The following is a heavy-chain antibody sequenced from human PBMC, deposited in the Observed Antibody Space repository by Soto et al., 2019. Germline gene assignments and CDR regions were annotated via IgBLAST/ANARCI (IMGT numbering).Heavy chain of an antibody. CDR1: GFTFSNYW. J-gene: IGHJ3*01. D-gene: IGHD2-15*01. CDR3: TRVPPCSEGNCYGRGAVDF. V-gene: IGHV3-74*01. CDR2: INSEGGST. Sequence: VQLVESGGGLVHPGGSLRLSCAASGFTFSNYWMHCVRQAPGTGLVWVSRINSEGGSTAYSVTVKGRFTMSRDNAENTLVLQMNSLRAEDMSVYYCTRVPPCSEGNCYGRGAVDFWGQGTMVTVSS.